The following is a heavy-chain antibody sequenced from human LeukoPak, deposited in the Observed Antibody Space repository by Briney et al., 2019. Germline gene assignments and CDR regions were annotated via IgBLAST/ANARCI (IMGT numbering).Heavy chain of an antibody. V-gene: IGHV1-2*02. J-gene: IGHJ6*02. Sequence: ASVKVSCKASGYTFTGYYMHWVRQAPGQGLEWMGWINPNSGGTNYAQKFQGRVTMTRDTSISTAYMELSRLRSDDTAVYYCAKGFARSYYYYGMDVWGQGTAVTVSS. CDR3: AKGFARSYYYYGMDV. CDR2: INPNSGGT. CDR1: GYTFTGYY.